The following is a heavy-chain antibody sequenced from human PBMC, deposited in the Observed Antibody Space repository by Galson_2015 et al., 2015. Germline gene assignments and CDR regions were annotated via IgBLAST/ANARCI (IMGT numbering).Heavy chain of an antibody. Sequence: SETLSVTCAVSGYSITNGHWWSWVRPSPGKGLDWIGEIERKYGTTYNPSLRGRATISVDTCKNHLSLILTSVTAADTALYYCARNGDYALDSWGQGTLVTVSS. CDR1: GYSITNGHW. CDR3: ARNGDYALDS. V-gene: IGHV4-4*02. D-gene: IGHD4-17*01. J-gene: IGHJ4*02. CDR2: IERKYGT.